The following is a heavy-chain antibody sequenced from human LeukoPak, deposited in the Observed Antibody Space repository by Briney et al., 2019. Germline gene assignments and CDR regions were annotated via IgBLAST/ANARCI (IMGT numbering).Heavy chain of an antibody. Sequence: SETQSLTCTVSGASVSSGSYYWSWVRQPPGKGLEWIGYMYDTGSTNYIPSLKSRVTISVDTSKKQTSLKLYSVTAADTAVYYCARASTYYYDSSGGYYYHDYWGQGTLVTVSS. V-gene: IGHV4-61*01. CDR2: MYDTGST. D-gene: IGHD3-22*01. CDR3: ARASTYYYDSSGGYYYHDY. CDR1: GASVSSGSYY. J-gene: IGHJ4*02.